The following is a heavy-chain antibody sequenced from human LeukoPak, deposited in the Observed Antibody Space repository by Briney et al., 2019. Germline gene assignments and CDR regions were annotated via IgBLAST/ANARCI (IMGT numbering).Heavy chain of an antibody. V-gene: IGHV3-11*03. D-gene: IGHD1/OR15-1a*01. J-gene: IGHJ3*02. CDR2: ISSSGIYA. Sequence: GGSLRLSCAASGFTFSDYYMSWLRQAPGKGLEWLSYISSSGIYANYADSVEGRFTISRDNAKNSLYLQMNNLRAEDTAVYYCARPRASGTTNDAFDIWGQGTMVTVSS. CDR3: ARPRASGTTNDAFDI. CDR1: GFTFSDYY.